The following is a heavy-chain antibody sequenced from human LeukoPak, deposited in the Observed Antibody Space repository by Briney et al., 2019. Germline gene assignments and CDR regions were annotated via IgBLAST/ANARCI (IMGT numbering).Heavy chain of an antibody. Sequence: PSETLSLTCTVSGASISGSGYYWGWIRQPPGKGLEWIAEISQNGDSNYNMSLKSRVTISVDTSKNQFSLKLSSVTAADTAVYYCAKHYMGSSYNRAVDYWGQGTLVTVSS. CDR2: ISQNGDS. D-gene: IGHD3-10*01. V-gene: IGHV4-39*01. J-gene: IGHJ4*02. CDR1: GASISGSGYY. CDR3: AKHYMGSSYNRAVDY.